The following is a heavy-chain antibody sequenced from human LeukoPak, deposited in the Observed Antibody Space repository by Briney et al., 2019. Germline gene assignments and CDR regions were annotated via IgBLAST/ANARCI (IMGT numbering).Heavy chain of an antibody. V-gene: IGHV7-4-1*02. J-gene: IGHJ4*02. CDR2: INTNTGNP. CDR1: GYTFTSYA. D-gene: IGHD5-18*01. Sequence: ASVKVSCTASGYTFTSYAMNWVRQAPGHGLEWMGWINTNTGNPTYAQGFTGRFVFSLDTSVSTAYLQISSLKAEDTAVYYCARDVDTAMVRRFDYWGQGTLVTVAS. CDR3: ARDVDTAMVRRFDY.